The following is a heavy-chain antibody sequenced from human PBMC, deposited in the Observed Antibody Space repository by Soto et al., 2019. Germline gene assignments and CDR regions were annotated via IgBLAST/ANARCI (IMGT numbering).Heavy chain of an antibody. CDR3: TRLISAAQDY. CDR2: IRDSAYNYAT. CDR1: GFVFKDSS. V-gene: IGHV3-73*01. Sequence: EVLLVESGGGLVQSGGSLKLSCEASGFVFKDSSIHWVRQASGKGLEWVGRIRDSAYNYATAYAASVKGRFTISRDDSNNKAYLQMDSLKTEDTAIYYCTRLISAAQDYWGQGTLVTVSS. D-gene: IGHD3-10*01. J-gene: IGHJ4*02.